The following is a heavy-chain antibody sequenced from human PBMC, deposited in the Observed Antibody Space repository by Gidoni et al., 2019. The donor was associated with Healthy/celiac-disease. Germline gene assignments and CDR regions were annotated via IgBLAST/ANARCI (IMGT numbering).Heavy chain of an antibody. V-gene: IGHV3-21*01. CDR3: ASIAGSGWLHYYYMDV. D-gene: IGHD6-19*01. CDR2: ISSSSSYI. J-gene: IGHJ6*03. CDR1: GFTFSSYS. Sequence: EVQLVESGGGLVTPGGSLRLSCAASGFTFSSYSMNWVRPAPGKGLEWVSSISSSSSYIYYADSVKGRFTISRDNAKNSLYLQMNSLRAEDTAVYYCASIAGSGWLHYYYMDVWGKGTTVTVSS.